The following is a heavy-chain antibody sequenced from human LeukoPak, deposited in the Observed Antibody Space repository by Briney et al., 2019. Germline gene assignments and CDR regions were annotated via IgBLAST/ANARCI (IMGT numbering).Heavy chain of an antibody. V-gene: IGHV1-2*06. CDR1: GYTFTGYY. D-gene: IGHD1-1*01. J-gene: IGHJ3*02. Sequence: ASVKVSCKASGYTFTGYYMHWVRQAPGQGPEWMGRINPNSGGTNYAQKFQGRVTMTRDTSISTAYMELSRLRSDDTAVYYCATGTTSGFSAFDIWGQGTMVTVSS. CDR2: INPNSGGT. CDR3: ATGTTSGFSAFDI.